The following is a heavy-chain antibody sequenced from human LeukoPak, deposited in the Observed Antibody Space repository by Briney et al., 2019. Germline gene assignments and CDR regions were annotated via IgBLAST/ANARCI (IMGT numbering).Heavy chain of an antibody. Sequence: PGGSLRLSCVASGFNVISNYMTWVRQAARKGLEWVSVVNSGGITNYADSVEGRFTILRDNSKNTLYLQMNSLRAEDTAVYYCARLTPPTDWGQGTLVTVSS. J-gene: IGHJ4*02. CDR3: ARLTPPTD. V-gene: IGHV3-66*04. CDR2: VNSGGIT. CDR1: GFNVISNY. D-gene: IGHD1-14*01.